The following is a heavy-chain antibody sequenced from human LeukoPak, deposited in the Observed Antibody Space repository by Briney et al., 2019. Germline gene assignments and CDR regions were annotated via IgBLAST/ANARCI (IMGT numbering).Heavy chain of an antibody. V-gene: IGHV3-21*01. Sequence: GGSLRLSCAASGFTFSSYSMNWVRQAPGKGLEWDSSISSSSSYIYYADSVKGRFTISRDNAKNSLYLQMNSLRAEDTAVYYCARVIAVAAVDYWGQGTLVTVSS. J-gene: IGHJ4*02. D-gene: IGHD6-19*01. CDR1: GFTFSSYS. CDR2: ISSSSSYI. CDR3: ARVIAVAAVDY.